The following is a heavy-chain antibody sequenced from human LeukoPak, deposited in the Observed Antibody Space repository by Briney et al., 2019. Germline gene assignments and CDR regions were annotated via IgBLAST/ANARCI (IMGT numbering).Heavy chain of an antibody. Sequence: GGSLRLSCAASGFTFSSYEMNWVRQAPGKGLEWVSYISSSGSTIYYADSVKGRFTISRDNDKNSLYLQMNSLRAEDTAVYYCARGPHYEYYYYYGMDVWGQGTTVTVSS. J-gene: IGHJ6*02. CDR1: GFTFSSYE. CDR2: ISSSGSTI. CDR3: ARGPHYEYYYYYGMDV. V-gene: IGHV3-48*03. D-gene: IGHD4-17*01.